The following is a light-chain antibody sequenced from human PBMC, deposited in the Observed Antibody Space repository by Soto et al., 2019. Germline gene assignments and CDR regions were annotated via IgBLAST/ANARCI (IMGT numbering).Light chain of an antibody. CDR2: RNN. V-gene: IGLV1-47*01. J-gene: IGLJ7*01. CDR3: AAWDDSLNGHAV. Sequence: QSVLTQPPSASGTPGQRVTISCSGSSSNIGTNYVYWYQQLPGTAPKLLISRNNQRPSGVPDRFSGSKSGTSASLAISGLRSEDEADYYCAAWDDSLNGHAVFGGGTKLTVL. CDR1: SSNIGTNY.